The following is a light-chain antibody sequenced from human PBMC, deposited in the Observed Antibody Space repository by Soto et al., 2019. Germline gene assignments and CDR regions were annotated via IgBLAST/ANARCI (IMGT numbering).Light chain of an antibody. CDR1: QSISTY. Sequence: DIQMTQSPSSLSASVGDRVTITCRASQSISTYLNWYHQKPGKAPKLLIYAASSLQSGVPSRFSGRGSGTEFTLTISSLQPEDFASYYCQQSYSTPLTFGGGTKVQIK. CDR2: AAS. V-gene: IGKV1-39*01. J-gene: IGKJ4*01. CDR3: QQSYSTPLT.